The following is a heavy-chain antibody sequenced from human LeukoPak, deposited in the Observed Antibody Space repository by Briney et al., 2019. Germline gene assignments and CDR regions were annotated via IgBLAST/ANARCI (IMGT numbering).Heavy chain of an antibody. CDR2: INPNTGDT. CDR3: ARAKWAIAAAGTREGNWFDP. V-gene: IGHV1-2*02. J-gene: IGHJ5*02. D-gene: IGHD6-13*01. CDR1: GYTFTGYH. Sequence: ASVKVSCKASGYTFTGYHMHWVRQAPGQGLEWMGRINPNTGDTNFAQNFQGRVTMTRDTSISTAYMELSRLRSDDTAVYYCARAKWAIAAAGTREGNWFDPWGQGTLVTVSS.